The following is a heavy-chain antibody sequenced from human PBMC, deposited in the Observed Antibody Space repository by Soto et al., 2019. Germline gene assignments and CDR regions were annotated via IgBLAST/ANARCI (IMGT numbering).Heavy chain of an antibody. V-gene: IGHV4-39*01. CDR2: MFYSGLT. CDR1: GYSVTSSDYY. J-gene: IGHJ6*02. D-gene: IGHD2-15*01. CDR3: APLSVSLSGPYGIHV. Sequence: SETLSLTCSVSGYSVTSSDYYWAWIRQPPGKGLAWIGSMFYSGLTYYNPSLKSRVTLSVDTSKNQFSVRLNSVTAADTAVYYCAPLSVSLSGPYGIHVWGQGTTVTVSS.